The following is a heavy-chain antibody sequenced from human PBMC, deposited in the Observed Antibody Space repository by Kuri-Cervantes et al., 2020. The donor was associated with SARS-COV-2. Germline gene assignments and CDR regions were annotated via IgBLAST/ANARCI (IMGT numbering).Heavy chain of an antibody. CDR2: TSSSGSTI. CDR3: ARGVAARPRQLLDY. Sequence: GESLKISCAASGFTFSSYEMNWVRQAPGKGLEWVSYTSSSGSTIYYADSVKGRFTISRDNAKNSLYLQMNSLRAEDAAVYYCARGVAARPRQLLDYWGQGTLVTVSS. D-gene: IGHD6-6*01. J-gene: IGHJ4*02. CDR1: GFTFSSYE. V-gene: IGHV3-48*03.